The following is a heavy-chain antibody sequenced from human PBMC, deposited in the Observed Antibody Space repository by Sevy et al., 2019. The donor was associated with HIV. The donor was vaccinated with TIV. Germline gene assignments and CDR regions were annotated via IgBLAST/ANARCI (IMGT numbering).Heavy chain of an antibody. CDR3: ATGPPDGSYDYFDY. V-gene: IGHV3-21*06. Sequence: GGSLRLSCAASGFTFSSYSMNWVRQAPGKGLEWVSSISGSSNYLYSAESLKGRFIISRNNAKNTLYLQMNSLRADDKAGYYCATGPPDGSYDYFDYWGQGTLVTVSS. J-gene: IGHJ4*02. D-gene: IGHD1-26*01. CDR1: GFTFSSYS. CDR2: ISGSSNYL.